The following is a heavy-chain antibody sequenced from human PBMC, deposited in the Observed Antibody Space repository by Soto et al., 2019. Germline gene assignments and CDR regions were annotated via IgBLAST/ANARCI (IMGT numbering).Heavy chain of an antibody. D-gene: IGHD3-10*01. CDR1: RYTFTSYY. J-gene: IGHJ5*02. V-gene: IGHV1-46*03. CDR2: INPSGGST. CDR3: ARSRTYGSGNGWFDP. Sequence: QVQLVQSGAEVKKPGASVKVSCRASRYTFTSYYMHWVRQAPGQGLEWMGIINPSGGSTSYAQKFQGRVTMTRDTSTSTVYMELSSLRSEDTAVYYCARSRTYGSGNGWFDPWGQGTLVTVSS.